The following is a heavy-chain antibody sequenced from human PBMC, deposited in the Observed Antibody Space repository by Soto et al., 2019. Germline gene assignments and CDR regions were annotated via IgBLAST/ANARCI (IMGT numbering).Heavy chain of an antibody. Sequence: EVQLVESGGGLVQPGRSLRLSCAASGFTFDDYAMHWVRQAPGKGLEWVSGSSWNSETIGFADSVKGRFTISRDNAKNSLYLQRNNLRTEDAALYYCAKDIAPDYYYMDVWGKGTTVTVSS. J-gene: IGHJ6*03. CDR3: AKDIAPDYYYMDV. CDR1: GFTFDDYA. V-gene: IGHV3-9*01. CDR2: SSWNSETI.